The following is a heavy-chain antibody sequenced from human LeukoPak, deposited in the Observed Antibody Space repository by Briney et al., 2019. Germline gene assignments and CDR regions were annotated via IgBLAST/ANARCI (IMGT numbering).Heavy chain of an antibody. Sequence: SQTLSLTCAISGDSVSSNSAAWHWIRQPPSRGLEWLGRTYYRSKWSTYYAVSVKSRISINRDTSKNQISLQLNSVTPEDTAVYYCARSTGPIDYWGQGTLVTVSS. CDR2: TYYRSKWST. CDR1: GDSVSSNSAA. CDR3: ARSTGPIDY. V-gene: IGHV6-1*01. D-gene: IGHD1-1*01. J-gene: IGHJ4*02.